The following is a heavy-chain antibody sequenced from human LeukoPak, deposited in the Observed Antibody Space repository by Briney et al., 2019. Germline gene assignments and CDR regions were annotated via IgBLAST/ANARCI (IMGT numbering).Heavy chain of an antibody. CDR2: INPNSGGT. Sequence: ASVKVSCKASGYTFTGYYMHWVRQAPGQGLEWMGWINPNSGGTNPAEKFQGRVTMTRDTSLSTAFMELTGLTSNDTAVYFCAREPPYTGHCDITTCDVSRFDLWGQGTLVTVSS. V-gene: IGHV1-2*02. D-gene: IGHD2-2*01. CDR3: AREPPYTGHCDITTCDVSRFDL. J-gene: IGHJ4*02. CDR1: GYTFTGYY.